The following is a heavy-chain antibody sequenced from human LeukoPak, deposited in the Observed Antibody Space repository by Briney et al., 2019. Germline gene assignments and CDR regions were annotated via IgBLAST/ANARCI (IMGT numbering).Heavy chain of an antibody. J-gene: IGHJ4*02. V-gene: IGHV4-59*01. CDR1: GGSISSYY. CDR3: ARLLNGYFDY. CDR2: IYYSGST. Sequence: SETRSLTCTVSGGSISSYYWSWIRQPPGKGLEWIGYIYYSGSTNYNPSLKSRVTISVDTSKNQFSLKLSSVTAADTAVYYCARLLNGYFDYWGQGTLVTVSS. D-gene: IGHD2-8*01.